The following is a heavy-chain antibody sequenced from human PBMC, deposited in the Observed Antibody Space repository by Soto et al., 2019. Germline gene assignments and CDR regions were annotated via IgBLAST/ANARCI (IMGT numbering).Heavy chain of an antibody. CDR3: ARVPPPPGIAAAGPSAFDI. V-gene: IGHV3-53*04. J-gene: IGHJ3*02. Sequence: GGSLRLSCAASGFTVSSNYMSWVRQAPGKGLEWVSVIYSGGSTYYADSVKGRFTISRHNSKNTLYLQMNSLRAEDTAVYYCARVPPPPGIAAAGPSAFDIWGQGTMVTVSS. D-gene: IGHD6-13*01. CDR1: GFTVSSNY. CDR2: IYSGGST.